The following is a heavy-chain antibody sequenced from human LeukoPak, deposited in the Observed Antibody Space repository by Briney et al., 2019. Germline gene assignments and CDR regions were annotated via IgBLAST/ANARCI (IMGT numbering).Heavy chain of an antibody. Sequence: GGSLRLSCAASGFIFDNYGMHWVRQVPGKGLEWVSGISWNSGHIGYADSVKGRFTISRDNAKNSLYLQMNSLRAEDTALYYCAKGRGYNYGYIFGYFDYWGQGTLVTVSS. CDR3: AKGRGYNYGYIFGYFDY. D-gene: IGHD5-18*01. CDR2: ISWNSGHI. V-gene: IGHV3-9*01. J-gene: IGHJ4*02. CDR1: GFIFDNYG.